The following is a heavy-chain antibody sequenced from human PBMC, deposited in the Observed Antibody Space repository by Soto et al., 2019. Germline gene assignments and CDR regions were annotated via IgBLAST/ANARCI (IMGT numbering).Heavy chain of an antibody. D-gene: IGHD2-15*01. CDR1: GGSISSSSYY. Sequence: AETLSLTCTVSGGSISSSSYYWGWIRQPPGKGLEWIGSIYYSGSTYYNPSLKSRVTISVDTSKNQFSLKLSSVTAADTAVYYCARRRYCSGGSCLDYWGQGTMVTVYS. V-gene: IGHV4-39*01. CDR3: ARRRYCSGGSCLDY. CDR2: IYYSGST. J-gene: IGHJ4*02.